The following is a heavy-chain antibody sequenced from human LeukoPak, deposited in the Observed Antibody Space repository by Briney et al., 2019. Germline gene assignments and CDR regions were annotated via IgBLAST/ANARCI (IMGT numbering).Heavy chain of an antibody. D-gene: IGHD1-26*01. J-gene: IGHJ4*02. V-gene: IGHV3-33*01. CDR1: GFTLSSYG. CDR3: SSGSYYSPFYFDY. CDR2: IWYDGSNK. Sequence: GRSLRLSCAASGFTLSSYGMHWVRQAPGKGLEWVAVIWYDGSNKYYADSVKGRFTISRDNSKNTLYLQMNSLRAEDTAVYYCSSGSYYSPFYFDYWGQGNLVTVSS.